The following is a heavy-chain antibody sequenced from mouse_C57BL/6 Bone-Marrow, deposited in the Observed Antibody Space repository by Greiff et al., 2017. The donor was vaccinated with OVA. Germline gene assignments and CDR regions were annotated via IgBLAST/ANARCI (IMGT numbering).Heavy chain of an antibody. CDR1: GFSLTSYG. V-gene: IGHV2-4*01. J-gene: IGHJ1*03. CDR2: IWSGGST. Sequence: QVQLKQSGPGLVQPSQSLSITCTVSGFSLTSYGVHWVRQPPGKGLEWLGVIWSGGSTDYNAAFISRLSISKDNSKSQVFFKMNSLQADVTDIYYCALGITTDWYFDVWGTGTTVTVSS. D-gene: IGHD2-4*01. CDR3: ALGITTDWYFDV.